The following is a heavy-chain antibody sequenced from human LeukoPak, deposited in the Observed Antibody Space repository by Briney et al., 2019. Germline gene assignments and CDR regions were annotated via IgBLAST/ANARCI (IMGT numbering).Heavy chain of an antibody. J-gene: IGHJ6*03. V-gene: IGHV3-7*01. D-gene: IGHD3-9*01. Sequence: HPGGSLRLSCAASGFTFSSYWMSWVRQAPGKGLEWVANIKQDGSEKYYVDSVKGRFTISRDNAKNSLYLQMNSLRAEDTAVYYCARDGKLRDYDILTGYYIDYYYYYMDVWGKGTTVTVSS. CDR1: GFTFSSYW. CDR2: IKQDGSEK. CDR3: ARDGKLRDYDILTGYYIDYYYYYMDV.